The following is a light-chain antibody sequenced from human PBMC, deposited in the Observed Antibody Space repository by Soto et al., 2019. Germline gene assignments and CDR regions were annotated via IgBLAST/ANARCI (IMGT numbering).Light chain of an antibody. V-gene: IGKV1-39*01. Sequence: DIQMTQSPSSLSGSVAYPVTMTCLASQSIALSVNWYQQKPGKAPKLLIYVAFTLESGVPSRFSGSGSGTEFTLTIRSLQPEDFATYYCQQSFRSPITFGQGTRLEIK. CDR2: VAF. J-gene: IGKJ5*01. CDR1: QSIALS. CDR3: QQSFRSPIT.